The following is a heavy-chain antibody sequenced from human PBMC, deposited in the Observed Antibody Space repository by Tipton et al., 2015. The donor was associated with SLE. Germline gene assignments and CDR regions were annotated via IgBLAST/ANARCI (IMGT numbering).Heavy chain of an antibody. CDR3: ARDGYYYGFI. D-gene: IGHD3-10*01. J-gene: IGHJ4*02. Sequence: LRLSCTVSGGSISSSNYYWGWIRQPPGKGLEWIGYIYYSGSTNYNPSLKSRVTISVDTSKNQFSLKLSSVTAADTAVYHCARDGYYYGFIWGQGTLVTVSS. CDR2: IYYSGST. V-gene: IGHV4-61*01. CDR1: GGSISSSNYY.